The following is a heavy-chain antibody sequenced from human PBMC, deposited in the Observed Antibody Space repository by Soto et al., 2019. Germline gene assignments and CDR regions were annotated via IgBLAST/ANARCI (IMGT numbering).Heavy chain of an antibody. D-gene: IGHD3-10*01. Sequence: GGSLRLSCAASGFPFSSTDMTWVRLAPGHGLEWFSTIDGSGGTTYYADSVKGRFTISRDNSINTVFLQMNSLRADDTALYFCAKNSGWFNTWGQGALVTVSS. J-gene: IGHJ5*02. V-gene: IGHV3-23*01. CDR3: AKNSGWFNT. CDR1: GFPFSSTD. CDR2: IDGSGGTT.